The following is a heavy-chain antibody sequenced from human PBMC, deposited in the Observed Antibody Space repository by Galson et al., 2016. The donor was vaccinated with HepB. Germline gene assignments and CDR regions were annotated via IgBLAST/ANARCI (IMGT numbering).Heavy chain of an antibody. D-gene: IGHD2-8*01. Sequence: SLRLSCAASGFTFTNYAMSWVRQAPGKGLEWVSTISGGGRSMYYADSVKGRFAISRDNSRSTLFVQMNSLRAEDTAVYYCAKVQTCSRDIVLISTAFHYCGQGTLFPVSS. J-gene: IGHJ4*02. V-gene: IGHV3-23*01. CDR3: AKVQTCSRDIVLISTAFHY. CDR1: GFTFTNYA. CDR2: ISGGGRSM.